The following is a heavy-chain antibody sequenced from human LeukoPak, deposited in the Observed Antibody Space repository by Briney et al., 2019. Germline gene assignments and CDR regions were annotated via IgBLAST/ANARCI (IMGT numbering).Heavy chain of an antibody. Sequence: GGSLRLSCAASGFTFSSYSMNWVRQAPGKGLEWVSAISGSGGSTYYADSVKGRFTISRDNSKNTLYLQMNSLRAEDTAVYYCAKGGLPLDAFDIWGQGTMVTVSS. CDR3: AKGGLPLDAFDI. CDR1: GFTFSSYS. CDR2: ISGSGGST. D-gene: IGHD4-11*01. V-gene: IGHV3-23*01. J-gene: IGHJ3*02.